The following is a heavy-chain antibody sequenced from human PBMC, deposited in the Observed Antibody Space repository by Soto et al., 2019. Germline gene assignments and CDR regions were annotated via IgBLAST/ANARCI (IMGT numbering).Heavy chain of an antibody. CDR2: ISSSSGYI. D-gene: IGHD1-7*01. J-gene: IGHJ4*02. Sequence: EVQLVESGGGLVKPGGSLRLSCAVSGFTFSDYSMNWVRQAPEKGLEWVSSISSSSGYIYYADSVKGRFTISRDNAKNSLYVQMNSLRDEDAALYFCARGPCPNWNYGPCYFDYLGQGTLVPGSS. CDR1: GFTFSDYS. CDR3: ARGPCPNWNYGPCYFDY. V-gene: IGHV3-21*01.